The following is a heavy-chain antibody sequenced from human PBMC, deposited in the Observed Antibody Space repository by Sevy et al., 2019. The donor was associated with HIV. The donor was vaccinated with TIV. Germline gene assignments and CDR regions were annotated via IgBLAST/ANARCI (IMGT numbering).Heavy chain of an antibody. Sequence: ASVKVSCKVSGYTLTELSMHWVRQAPGKGLEWMGSFDPEDGETIYQQKFQGRVTLTEDTSTDTAYMELSSLRSEDTAVYYCATTKDYYDSSGYPFDYWCQGTLVTVSS. D-gene: IGHD3-22*01. V-gene: IGHV1-24*01. CDR1: GYTLTELS. CDR2: FDPEDGET. J-gene: IGHJ4*02. CDR3: ATTKDYYDSSGYPFDY.